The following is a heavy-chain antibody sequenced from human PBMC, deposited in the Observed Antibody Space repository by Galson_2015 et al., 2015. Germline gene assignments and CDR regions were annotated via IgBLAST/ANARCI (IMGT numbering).Heavy chain of an antibody. D-gene: IGHD2-2*01. CDR1: GSSFTRYW. Sequence: QSGAEVTKPGESLQISCTGSGSSFTRYWIGWVRQMPGKGLEWMGIICPGDSDTRYSPSFQGQVTISADKSINPAYLQWSSLKASDTAMYYCARLGSSTSCFDYWGQGTLVTVSS. V-gene: IGHV5-51*01. CDR2: ICPGDSDT. CDR3: ARLGSSTSCFDY. J-gene: IGHJ4*02.